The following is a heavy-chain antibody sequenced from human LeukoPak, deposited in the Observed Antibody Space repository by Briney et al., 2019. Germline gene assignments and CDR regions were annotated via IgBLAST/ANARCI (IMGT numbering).Heavy chain of an antibody. CDR2: ISWNSGSI. Sequence: PGGSLRLSCAASGFTFDDYAMHWVRQAPGKGLEWVSGISWNSGSIGYADSVKGRFTISRDNSKNTLYLQMNSLRAEDTAVYYCAKDMGDYGSGSYFDYWGQGTLVTVSS. CDR3: AKDMGDYGSGSYFDY. CDR1: GFTFDDYA. V-gene: IGHV3-9*01. J-gene: IGHJ4*02. D-gene: IGHD3-10*01.